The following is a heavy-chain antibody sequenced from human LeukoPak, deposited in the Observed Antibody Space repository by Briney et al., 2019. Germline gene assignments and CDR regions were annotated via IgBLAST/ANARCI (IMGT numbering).Heavy chain of an antibody. J-gene: IGHJ6*02. Sequence: GGSLRLSCAASGFTFSSYSMNWVRQAPGKGLEWVSSISSSSSYIYYADSVKGRFTISRDNAKNSLYLQMNSLRAEDTAVYYCARDPALRFLEWLRSSYYYGMDVWGQGTTATVSS. D-gene: IGHD3-3*01. V-gene: IGHV3-21*01. CDR1: GFTFSSYS. CDR2: ISSSSSYI. CDR3: ARDPALRFLEWLRSSYYYGMDV.